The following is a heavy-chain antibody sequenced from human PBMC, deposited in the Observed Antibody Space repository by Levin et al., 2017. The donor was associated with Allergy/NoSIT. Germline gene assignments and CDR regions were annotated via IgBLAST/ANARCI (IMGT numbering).Heavy chain of an antibody. D-gene: IGHD3-10*01. J-gene: IGHJ4*02. Sequence: GGSLRLSCAASGFTFSSYAMSWVRQAPGKGLEWVSAISGSGGSTYYADSVKGRFTISRDNSKNTLYLQMNSLRAEDTAVYYCAKTPGPYGSGSPFDYWGQGTLVTVSS. CDR2: ISGSGGST. CDR3: AKTPGPYGSGSPFDY. CDR1: GFTFSSYA. V-gene: IGHV3-23*01.